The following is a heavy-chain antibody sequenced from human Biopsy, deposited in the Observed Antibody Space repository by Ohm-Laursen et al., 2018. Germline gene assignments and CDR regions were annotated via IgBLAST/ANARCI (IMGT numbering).Heavy chain of an antibody. CDR1: GCAFTNYA. D-gene: IGHD6-19*01. Sequence: SVKVSCKASGCAFTNYAINWVRQAPGQGLEWMGGINTVSETAGYAERFQGRVTITADVTTTTAYMDLSGLRSEDTAVYYCVAFSRSGICENNDGFAIDVWGQGTTVSVSS. CDR2: INTVSETA. J-gene: IGHJ6*02. V-gene: IGHV1-69*13. CDR3: VAFSRSGICENNDGFAIDV.